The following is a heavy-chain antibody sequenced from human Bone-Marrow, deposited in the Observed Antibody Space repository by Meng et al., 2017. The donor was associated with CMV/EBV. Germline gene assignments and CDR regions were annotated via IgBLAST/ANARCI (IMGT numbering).Heavy chain of an antibody. J-gene: IGHJ4*02. CDR1: GYTFTGYY. CDR2: INPNSGGT. D-gene: IGHD3-22*01. Sequence: SGYTFTGYYMHWVRQAPGQGLEWMGWINPNSGGTNYAQKFQGWVTMTRDTSISTAYMELSRLRSDDTAVYYCASLDYYDSSGFHFDYWGQGTLVTVSS. CDR3: ASLDYYDSSGFHFDY. V-gene: IGHV1-2*04.